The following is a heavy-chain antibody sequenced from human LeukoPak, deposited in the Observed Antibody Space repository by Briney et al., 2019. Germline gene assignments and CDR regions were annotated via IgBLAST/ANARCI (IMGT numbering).Heavy chain of an antibody. D-gene: IGHD2-21*02. CDR3: ARVGVAVPAIMDYFDY. CDR2: ISASGSAT. Sequence: GGSLRLSCTASGFTFSNYAVHWVRQAPGKGLEWVAAISASGSATSYADSVRGRFTISRDNSKNTLYLQVNSLRIEDTAVYYCARVGVAVPAIMDYFDYWGQGTRVTVSS. CDR1: GFTFSNYA. J-gene: IGHJ4*02. V-gene: IGHV3-23*01.